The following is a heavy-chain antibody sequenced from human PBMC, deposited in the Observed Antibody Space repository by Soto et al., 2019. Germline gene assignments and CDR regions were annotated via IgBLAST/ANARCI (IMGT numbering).Heavy chain of an antibody. V-gene: IGHV4-38-2*02. CDR2: IYHSGST. CDR1: GYSLSRGYY. Sequence: SETLSLTCAVSGYSLSRGYYWGWIRQPPGKGLEWIESIYHSGSTYYNPSLKSRVTISVDTSKNQFSLKLSSVTAADTAVYYCARDNDYDRGRGHFDIWSQGTMVTLSS. J-gene: IGHJ3*02. D-gene: IGHD3-22*01. CDR3: ARDNDYDRGRGHFDI.